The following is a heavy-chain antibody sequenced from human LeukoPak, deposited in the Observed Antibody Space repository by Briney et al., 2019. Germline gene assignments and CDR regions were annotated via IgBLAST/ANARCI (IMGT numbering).Heavy chain of an antibody. CDR3: ARVRGRGYNWFDP. V-gene: IGHV4-4*07. J-gene: IGHJ5*02. CDR2: IYSSGST. D-gene: IGHD3-16*01. CDR1: GGSISSYC. Sequence: PSETLSLTCTVSGGSISSYCWSWIRRPAGKGLEWIGRIYSSGSTNYNPSLKSRVTMSVDTSKNQFSLKLNSVTAADTAVYYCARVRGRGYNWFDPWGQGTLVTVSS.